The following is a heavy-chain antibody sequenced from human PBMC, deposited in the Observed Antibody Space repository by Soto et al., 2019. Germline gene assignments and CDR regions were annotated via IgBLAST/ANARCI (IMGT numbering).Heavy chain of an antibody. J-gene: IGHJ5*01. CDR1: GFTFSSYA. D-gene: IGHD6-19*01. Sequence: QVQLVESGGGVVQPGRSLRLSCAASGFTFSSYAMHWVRQAPGKGLERVAVISYDGSNKYYGDSVKGLFNISRDNSKNTLYLQMNSLRAEDTAVYYRARVSIGYCSGLNWFDSWGQGTLVTVSS. V-gene: IGHV3-30-3*01. CDR2: ISYDGSNK. CDR3: ARVSIGYCSGLNWFDS.